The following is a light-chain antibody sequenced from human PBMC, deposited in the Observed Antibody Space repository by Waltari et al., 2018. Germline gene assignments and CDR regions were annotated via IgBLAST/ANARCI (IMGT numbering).Light chain of an antibody. Sequence: DIQMTQSPSTLSASIGDRVTFTCRASQSINSWLAWDQQKPGEAPKLLISKASNLDSGVPSRFSGSGSGTEFTVTISSLQPDDLATYYRQQYDSFPYTFGQGTKLEIK. J-gene: IGKJ2*01. V-gene: IGKV1-5*03. CDR1: QSINSW. CDR3: QQYDSFPYT. CDR2: KAS.